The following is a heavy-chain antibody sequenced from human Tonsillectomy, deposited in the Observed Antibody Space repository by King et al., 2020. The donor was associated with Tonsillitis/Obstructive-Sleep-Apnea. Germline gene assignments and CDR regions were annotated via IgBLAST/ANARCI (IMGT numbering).Heavy chain of an antibody. CDR1: GYTFTDYY. J-gene: IGHJ4*02. CDR3: ARLEAPSLAVAEDY. V-gene: IGHV1-2*06. D-gene: IGHD6-19*01. CDR2: INPNSAGT. Sequence: QLVQSGAELKKPGASVKVSCKASGYTFTDYYMHWVRQAPGQGLEWMGRINPNSAGTNFAQKFLGRVTMTRDTSISTAYMELNRLTSDDTAVYYCARLEAPSLAVAEDYWGQGTLVTVSS.